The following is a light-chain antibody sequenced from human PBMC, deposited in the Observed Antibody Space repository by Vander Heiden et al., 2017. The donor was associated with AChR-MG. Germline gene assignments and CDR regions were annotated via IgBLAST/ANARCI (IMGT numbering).Light chain of an antibody. V-gene: IGLV1-44*01. CDR2: ANN. CDR3: STWDDSLNGPV. J-gene: IGLJ3*02. CDR1: SSNIGDHS. Sequence: SVLPQPPSASPTPGLRVSISCSGSSSNIGDHSAKCYQHPPATAPNLLISANNQRPSGVPDRFSGSRSGTSASLAISGLQSEDEGDYDCSTWDDSLNGPVFGGGTKVTVL.